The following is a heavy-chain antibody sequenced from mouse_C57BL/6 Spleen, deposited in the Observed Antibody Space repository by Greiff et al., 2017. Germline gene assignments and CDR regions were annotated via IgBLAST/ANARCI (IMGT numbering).Heavy chain of an antibody. Sequence: VQLQQSGAELVRPGASVKLSCKASGYTFTDYYINWVKQRPGQGLEWIARIYPGSGNTYYNEKFKGKATLTAEKSSSTAYMQLSSLTSEDSAVYFCARWDGPGPGFAYWGQGTLVTVSA. J-gene: IGHJ3*01. D-gene: IGHD4-1*01. CDR2: IYPGSGNT. V-gene: IGHV1-76*01. CDR3: ARWDGPGPGFAY. CDR1: GYTFTDYY.